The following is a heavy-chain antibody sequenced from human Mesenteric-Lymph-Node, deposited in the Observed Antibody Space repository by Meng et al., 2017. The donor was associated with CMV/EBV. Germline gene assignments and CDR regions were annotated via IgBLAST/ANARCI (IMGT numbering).Heavy chain of an antibody. CDR3: VRDNKDLLLDN. D-gene: IGHD2/OR15-2a*01. V-gene: IGHV3-48*04. CDR2: ISSSGAVT. Sequence: GESLKISCAASGFTFSSYAMNWVRQAPGKGLEWVSFISSSGAVTHYAGSVKGRFTISIDNARNSLYLQMTSLRAEDTAVYYCVRDNKDLLLDNWGQGTLVTVSS. CDR1: GFTFSSYA. J-gene: IGHJ4*02.